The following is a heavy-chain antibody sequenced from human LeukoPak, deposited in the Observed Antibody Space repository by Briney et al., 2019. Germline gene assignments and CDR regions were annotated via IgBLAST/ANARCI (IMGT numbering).Heavy chain of an antibody. CDR2: ISSSSSYI. V-gene: IGHV3-21*01. D-gene: IGHD5-24*01. Sequence: GGSLRLSCAASGFTFSSYSMNWVRQAPGKGLEWVSSISSSSSYIYYADSVKGRFTISRDNAKNSLYLQMNSLRAEDTAVYYCARGQGDGYNPIANWFDPWGQGTLVTVSS. CDR1: GFTFSSYS. J-gene: IGHJ5*02. CDR3: ARGQGDGYNPIANWFDP.